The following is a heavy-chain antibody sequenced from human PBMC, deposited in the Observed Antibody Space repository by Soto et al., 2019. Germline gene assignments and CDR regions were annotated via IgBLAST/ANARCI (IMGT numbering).Heavy chain of an antibody. J-gene: IGHJ4*02. CDR1: GFRMSDYA. Sequence: GGSLRLSCAASGFRMSDYALNWLRQAPGKGLEWVSNISNGGDRTYYADSVKGRSTISRDNSKSTLYLQVNSLRPEDTAVYYCAFLGVPSNRVYRGQGTLVTVSS. V-gene: IGHV3-23*01. CDR3: AFLGVPSNRVY. CDR2: ISNGGDRT. D-gene: IGHD1-26*01.